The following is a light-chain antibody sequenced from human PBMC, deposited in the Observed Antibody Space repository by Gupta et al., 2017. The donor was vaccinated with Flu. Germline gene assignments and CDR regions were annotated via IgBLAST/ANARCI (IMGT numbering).Light chain of an antibody. CDR3: QSYDSNLSGSV. CDR2: GNS. J-gene: IGLJ3*02. V-gene: IGLV1-40*01. Sequence: QSVLTQPPSASGAPGQRVTISCTGSSSNIGAGYDVHWYQQLPGTAPKLLIYGNSNRPSGVPDRFSGSKSGTSASLAITGLQAEDEADYYCQSYDSNLSGSVFGGGTKLTVL. CDR1: SSNIGAGYD.